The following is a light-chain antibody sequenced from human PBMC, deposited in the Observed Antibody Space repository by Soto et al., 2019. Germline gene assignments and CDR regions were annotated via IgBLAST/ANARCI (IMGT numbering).Light chain of an antibody. CDR2: KAS. J-gene: IGKJ5*01. Sequence: DIQMTQSPSTLSASVGDRVTITCRASQSISSWLAWYQQKPGKAPKLLIYKASSLESGVPSRFSGSGSGTEITLTISSLQPDDFATYYCQQYNSDWITCGQGTRLEIK. V-gene: IGKV1-5*03. CDR1: QSISSW. CDR3: QQYNSDWIT.